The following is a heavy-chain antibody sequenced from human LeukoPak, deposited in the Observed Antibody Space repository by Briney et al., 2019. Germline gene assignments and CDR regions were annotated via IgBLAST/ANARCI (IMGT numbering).Heavy chain of an antibody. CDR3: ARDTSPYDILTGVIGDPPDYYYYMDV. CDR1: GFTFSSYS. Sequence: PGGSLRLSCAASGFTFSSYSMNWVRQAPGKGLEWVSSISSSSSYIYYADSVKGRFTISRDNAKNSLYLQMNSLRAEDTAVYYCARDTSPYDILTGVIGDPPDYYYYMDVWGKGTTVTISS. J-gene: IGHJ6*03. V-gene: IGHV3-21*01. CDR2: ISSSSSYI. D-gene: IGHD3-9*01.